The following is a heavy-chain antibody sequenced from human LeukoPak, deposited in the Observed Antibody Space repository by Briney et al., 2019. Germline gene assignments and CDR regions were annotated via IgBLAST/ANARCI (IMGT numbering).Heavy chain of an antibody. V-gene: IGHV5-51*01. D-gene: IGHD6-13*01. J-gene: IGHJ3*02. CDR2: IYPGDSDT. Sequence: GESLKISCKGSGYSFTSHWIGWVRQLPGKGLEWMGIIYPGDSDTRYSPSFQGQVTISADKSISTAYLQWSSLKASDTAMYYCARLDSSSWYKDAFDIWGQGTMVTVSS. CDR3: ARLDSSSWYKDAFDI. CDR1: GYSFTSHW.